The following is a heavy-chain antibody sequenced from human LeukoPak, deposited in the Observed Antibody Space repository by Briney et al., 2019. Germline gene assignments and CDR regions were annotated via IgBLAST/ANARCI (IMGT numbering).Heavy chain of an antibody. Sequence: GGSLRLSCAASGFTFSNAWMSWVRQAPGKGLEWVGRIKSKTDGGTTDYAAPVKGRFTISRDDSKNTLYLQMNSLKTEDTAVYYCTTTRTRYCSGGSCYISDYWGQGTLVTVSS. V-gene: IGHV3-15*01. CDR1: GFTFSNAW. D-gene: IGHD2-15*01. J-gene: IGHJ4*02. CDR3: TTTRTRYCSGGSCYISDY. CDR2: IKSKTDGGTT.